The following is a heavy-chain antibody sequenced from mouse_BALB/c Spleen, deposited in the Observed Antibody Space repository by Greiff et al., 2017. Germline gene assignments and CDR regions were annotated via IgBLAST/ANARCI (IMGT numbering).Heavy chain of an antibody. CDR1: GFTFSSYA. J-gene: IGHJ4*01. CDR2: ISSGGSYT. V-gene: IGHV5-9-4*01. Sequence: DVHLVESGGGLVKPGGSLKLSCAASGFTFSSYAMSWVRQSPEKRLEWVAEISSGGSYTYYPDTVTGRFTISRDNAKNTLYLEMSSLRSEDTAMYYCARRIRGYAMDYWGQGTSVTVSS. CDR3: ARRIRGYAMDY.